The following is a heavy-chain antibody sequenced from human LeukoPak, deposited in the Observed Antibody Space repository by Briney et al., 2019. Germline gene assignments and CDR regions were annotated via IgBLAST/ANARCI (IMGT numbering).Heavy chain of an antibody. CDR3: AKASLWFGELNYYFDY. V-gene: IGHV3-23*01. D-gene: IGHD3-10*01. J-gene: IGHJ4*02. Sequence: GGSLRLSCAASGFTFSSYAMSWVRQAPGKGLEWVSAISGSGGSTYYADSVKGRFTISRDNSKNTLYLQMNSLRAEDTAVYYCAKASLWFGELNYYFDYWGQGTLVTVSS. CDR2: ISGSGGST. CDR1: GFTFSSYA.